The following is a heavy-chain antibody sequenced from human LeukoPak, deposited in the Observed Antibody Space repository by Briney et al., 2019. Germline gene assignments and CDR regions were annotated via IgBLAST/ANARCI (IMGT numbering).Heavy chain of an antibody. CDR2: IYYSGST. V-gene: IGHV4-39*07. CDR3: ARDPTIAAARGFDY. CDR1: GGSISSSSYY. D-gene: IGHD6-13*01. Sequence: SETLSLTCTVSGGSISSSSYYWGWIRQPPGKGLEWIGSIYYSGSTYYNPSLKSRVTISVDTSKNQFSLKLSSVTAADTAVYYCARDPTIAAARGFDYWGQGTLVTVSS. J-gene: IGHJ4*02.